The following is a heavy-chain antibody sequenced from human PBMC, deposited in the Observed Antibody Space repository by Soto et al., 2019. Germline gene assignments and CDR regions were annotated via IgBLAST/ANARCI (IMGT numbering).Heavy chain of an antibody. CDR2: IPYRGST. CDR3: ASSGIVGREVNTWFDP. V-gene: IGHV4-59*01. D-gene: IGHD3-22*01. Sequence: SETLSLTCTVSAGSITTSYWSWIRQPLGKALEWIGYIPYRGSTNYNPSLKRRLTISIDTSKGQISLNLTSMTTADTAVYYCASSGIVGREVNTWFDPWGQGTLVTVSS. J-gene: IGHJ5*02. CDR1: AGSITTSY.